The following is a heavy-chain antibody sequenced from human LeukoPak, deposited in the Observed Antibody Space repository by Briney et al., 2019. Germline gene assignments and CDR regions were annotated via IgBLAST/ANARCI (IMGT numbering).Heavy chain of an antibody. D-gene: IGHD3-3*01. CDR3: AKGVNVLRSPFDI. CDR2: ISGSGGST. Sequence: GGSLRLSCAASGFTFSSYAMSWVRQAPGKGLEWVSAISGSGGSTYYADSVKGRFTISRDNSKSTLYLQMNSLRAEDTAVYYCAKGVNVLRSPFDIWGQGTMVTVSS. J-gene: IGHJ3*02. CDR1: GFTFSSYA. V-gene: IGHV3-23*01.